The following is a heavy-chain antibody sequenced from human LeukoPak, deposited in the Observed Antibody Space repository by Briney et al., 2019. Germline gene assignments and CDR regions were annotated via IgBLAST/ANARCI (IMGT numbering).Heavy chain of an antibody. Sequence: GGSLRLFCAASGFTVSSNYMSWVRQAPGKGLEWVSVIYSGGSTYYADSVKGRFTISRDNSKNTLYLQMNSLRAEDTAVYYCARGEYSSSGLDYWGQGTLVTVSS. CDR2: IYSGGST. D-gene: IGHD6-6*01. J-gene: IGHJ4*02. V-gene: IGHV3-53*01. CDR3: ARGEYSSSGLDY. CDR1: GFTVSSNY.